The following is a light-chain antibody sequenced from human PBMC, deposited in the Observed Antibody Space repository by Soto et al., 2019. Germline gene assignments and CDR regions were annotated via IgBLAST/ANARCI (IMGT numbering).Light chain of an antibody. CDR2: DVN. J-gene: IGLJ2*01. Sequence: QSVLTQPRSVSGSPGQSVTISCTRTSSDVANYKYVSWYQQHPGKVPKLIIWDVNKRPSGVPDRFSGSNSGNTASLTISGLQAEDEADYYCCSYTDTYVAFGGGTKVTVL. V-gene: IGLV2-11*01. CDR3: CSYTDTYVA. CDR1: SSDVANYKY.